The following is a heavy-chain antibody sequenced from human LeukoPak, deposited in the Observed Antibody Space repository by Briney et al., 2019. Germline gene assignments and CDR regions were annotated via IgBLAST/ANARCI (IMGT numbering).Heavy chain of an antibody. CDR2: ISAYSGNT. CDR1: GYTFNRYG. J-gene: IGHJ4*02. V-gene: IGHV1-18*01. D-gene: IGHD4-11*01. CDR3: ARTHDYDNFPDY. Sequence: ASVKVSCKASGYTFNRYGFSWVRQAPGQGLECQGWISAYSGNTKCAQNFQDRVTMTTDASTSTAYMELRSLTSDDTAVYFCARTHDYDNFPDYWGQGTLVAVSS.